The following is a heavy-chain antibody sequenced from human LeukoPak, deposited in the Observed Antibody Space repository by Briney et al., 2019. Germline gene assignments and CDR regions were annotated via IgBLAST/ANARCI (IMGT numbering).Heavy chain of an antibody. CDR3: ARDGYYYGSGSYLPD. V-gene: IGHV1-46*01. CDR2: INPSGGST. D-gene: IGHD3-10*01. CDR1: GYTFTSYY. J-gene: IGHJ4*02. Sequence: ASVKVSCKASGYTFTSYYMHWVRQAPGRGLEWMGIINPSGGSTSYAQKFQGRVTMTRDTSTSTVYMELSSLRSEDTAVYYCARDGYYYGSGSYLPDWGQGTLVTVSS.